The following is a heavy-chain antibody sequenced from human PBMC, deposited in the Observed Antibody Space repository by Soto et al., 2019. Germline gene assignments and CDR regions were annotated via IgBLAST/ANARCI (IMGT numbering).Heavy chain of an antibody. CDR3: AKDMRGGSSSSRYYYGMDV. Sequence: GGSLRLSCAASGFTFSSYDMHWVRQATGKGLEWVSAIGTAGDTYYPGSVKGRFTISRENAKNSLYLQMNSLRAGDTALYYCAKDMRGGSSSSRYYYGMDVWGQGTTVTVSS. V-gene: IGHV3-13*04. J-gene: IGHJ6*02. D-gene: IGHD6-13*01. CDR1: GFTFSSYD. CDR2: IGTAGDT.